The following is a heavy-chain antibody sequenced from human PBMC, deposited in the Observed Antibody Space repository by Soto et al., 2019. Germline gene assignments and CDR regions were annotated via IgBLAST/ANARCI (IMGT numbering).Heavy chain of an antibody. D-gene: IGHD3-3*01. CDR2: IYPGDSDT. V-gene: IGHV5-51*01. Sequence: LGESLKISCKGSGYSFTSYWIGWVRQMPGKGLEWMGIIYPGDSDTRYSPSFQGQVTISADKSISTAYLQWSSLKASDTAMYYCARVYYDFWSGYDYYYYGMDVWGQGTTVTVS. CDR3: ARVYYDFWSGYDYYYYGMDV. J-gene: IGHJ6*02. CDR1: GYSFTSYW.